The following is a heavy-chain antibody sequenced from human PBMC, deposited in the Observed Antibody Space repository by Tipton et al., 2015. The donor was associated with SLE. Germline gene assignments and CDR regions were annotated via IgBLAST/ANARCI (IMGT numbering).Heavy chain of an antibody. CDR1: GGSVSSYY. D-gene: IGHD1-7*01. J-gene: IGHJ4*02. Sequence: TLSLTCTVSGGSVSSYYWSWIRQPPGKGLEWIGYIYYSGSTNYNPSLKSRVTISVDTSKNQFSLKLSSVTAADTAVYYCARDFTGPKDYWGQGTLVTVSS. CDR3: ARDFTGPKDY. V-gene: IGHV4-59*02. CDR2: IYYSGST.